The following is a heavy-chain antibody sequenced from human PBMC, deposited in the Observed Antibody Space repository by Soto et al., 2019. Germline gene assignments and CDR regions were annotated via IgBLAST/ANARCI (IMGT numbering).Heavy chain of an antibody. V-gene: IGHV3-23*04. CDR3: AKVSILTESYHYYAMDV. CDR2: ISRDGGAT. D-gene: IGHD3-9*01. Sequence: VQLVESGGGLIQPGGALRLSCAASGFTFSAYAMGWVRQAPGKGLEWVSGISRDGGATDYADSVKGRLTISRDNAKNTLFLQMNSLRAEDTAIYYCAKVSILTESYHYYAMDVWGQGTTVTVSS. CDR1: GFTFSAYA. J-gene: IGHJ6*02.